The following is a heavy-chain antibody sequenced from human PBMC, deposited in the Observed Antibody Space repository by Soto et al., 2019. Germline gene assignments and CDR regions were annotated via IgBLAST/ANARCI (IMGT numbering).Heavy chain of an antibody. CDR2: ISGKNGNT. J-gene: IGHJ6*02. Sequence: QVQLVQSGVEVKKPGASVKVSCKASGYTFISHGISWVRQATGQGLEWMGWISGKNGNTNYAQKLQGRVTLTTETSTNTAYRELRSLRSDETAVYYCARVSSSIVVVPDYGMDVWGQGTTDTVSS. CDR1: GYTFISHG. V-gene: IGHV1-18*04. CDR3: ARVSSSIVVVPDYGMDV. D-gene: IGHD2-15*01.